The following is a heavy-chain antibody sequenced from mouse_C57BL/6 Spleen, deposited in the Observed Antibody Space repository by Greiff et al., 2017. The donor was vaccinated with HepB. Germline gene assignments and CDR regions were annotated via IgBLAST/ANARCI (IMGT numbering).Heavy chain of an antibody. V-gene: IGHV1-82*01. Sequence: VQLQESGPELVKPGASVKISCKASGYAFSSSWMNWVKQRPGKGLEWIGRIYPGDGDTNYNGKFKGKATLTADKSSSTAYMQLSSLTSEDSAVYFCARGGIYDGYLYWYFDVWGTGTTVTVSS. CDR3: ARGGIYDGYLYWYFDV. CDR2: IYPGDGDT. D-gene: IGHD2-3*01. J-gene: IGHJ1*03. CDR1: GYAFSSSW.